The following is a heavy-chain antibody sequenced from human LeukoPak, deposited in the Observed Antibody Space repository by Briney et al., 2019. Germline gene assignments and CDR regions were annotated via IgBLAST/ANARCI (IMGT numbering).Heavy chain of an antibody. V-gene: IGHV3-21*01. CDR1: GFTFSSYT. CDR3: AGQLYDFWSGPDY. J-gene: IGHJ4*02. CDR2: ISGSSYYI. Sequence: GGSLRLSCVASGFTFSSYTMNWVRQTPGKGLEWVSSISGSSYYIYYADSVRGRFTISRDNAENSVYLQMNSLRAEDTAVYYCAGQLYDFWSGPDYWGQGTLVTVSS. D-gene: IGHD3-3*01.